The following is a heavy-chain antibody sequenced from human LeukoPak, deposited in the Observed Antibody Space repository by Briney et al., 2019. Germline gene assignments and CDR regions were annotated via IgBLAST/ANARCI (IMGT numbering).Heavy chain of an antibody. CDR1: EFAFSGYD. D-gene: IGHD1-1*01. CDR3: ARNLDV. J-gene: IGHJ4*02. V-gene: IGHV3-48*03. Sequence: PGGSLRLSCAASEFAFSGYDMHWVRQAPGKGLEWVPCISSSGGIIYYADSVKGRFTISRDHAKNSLYLQMNSLRAGDTAVYYCARNLDVWGQGTLVTVSS. CDR2: ISSSGGII.